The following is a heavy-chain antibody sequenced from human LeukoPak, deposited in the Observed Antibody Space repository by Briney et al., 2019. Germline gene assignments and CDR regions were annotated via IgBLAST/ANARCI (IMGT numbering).Heavy chain of an antibody. V-gene: IGHV4-59*08. J-gene: IGHJ4*02. Sequence: SETLSLTCTVSGGSIRSYYWSWIPQPPGKGLEWIGYIYYSGSTNYSPSLKSRVTISVDTSKNQFSLKLSSVTAADTAVYYCARHSMTTNQDFYYWGQGTLVTGSS. CDR2: IYYSGST. CDR3: ARHSMTTNQDFYY. D-gene: IGHD2/OR15-2a*01. CDR1: GGSIRSYY.